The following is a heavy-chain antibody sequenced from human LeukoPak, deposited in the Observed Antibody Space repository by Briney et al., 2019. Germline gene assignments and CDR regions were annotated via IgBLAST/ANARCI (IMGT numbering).Heavy chain of an antibody. CDR1: GFTFSSYW. D-gene: IGHD1-26*01. CDR2: INSDGSST. Sequence: GGSLRLSCAASGFTFSSYWMHWVRQAPGKGLVWVSRINSDGSSTSYADSVKGRFTISRDNAKNTLSLQMNSLRAEDTAVYYCARVNNWGSYPSGNYFDYWGQGTLVTVSS. CDR3: ARVNNWGSYPSGNYFDY. J-gene: IGHJ4*02. V-gene: IGHV3-74*01.